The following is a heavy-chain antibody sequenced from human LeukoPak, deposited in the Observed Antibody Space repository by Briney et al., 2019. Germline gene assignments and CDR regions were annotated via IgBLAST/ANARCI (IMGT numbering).Heavy chain of an antibody. CDR1: GYTFTSYG. CDR2: MNPNSGNT. V-gene: IGHV1-8*01. CDR3: ARGPRSNIVVVDY. J-gene: IGHJ4*02. Sequence: ASVKVSCKASGYTFTSYGINWVRQATGQGLEWMGWMNPNSGNTGYAQKVQGRVTMTRNSSISTAYMELSSLRSEDTAVYYCARGPRSNIVVVDYWGQGTLVTVSS. D-gene: IGHD2-15*01.